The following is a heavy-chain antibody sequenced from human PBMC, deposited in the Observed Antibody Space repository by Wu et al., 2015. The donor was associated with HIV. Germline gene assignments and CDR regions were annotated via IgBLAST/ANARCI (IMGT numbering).Heavy chain of an antibody. Sequence: QVQLVQSGAEVKQPGASVKVSCKASGYTLTSYDINWVRQVTGQGLEWMGWMNPNSGNTGYAQNFQGRVTMTRNTSISTAYMDLSSLTSEDTALYFCARGRPPLGELALERFPEGTFDYWGQGTVVTISS. CDR3: ARGRPPLGELALERFPEGTFDY. CDR1: GYTLTSYD. CDR2: MNPNSGNT. J-gene: IGHJ4*02. V-gene: IGHV1-8*01. D-gene: IGHD1-1*01.